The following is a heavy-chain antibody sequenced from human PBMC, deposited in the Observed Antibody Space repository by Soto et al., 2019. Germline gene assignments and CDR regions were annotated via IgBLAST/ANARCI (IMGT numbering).Heavy chain of an antibody. V-gene: IGHV3-23*01. J-gene: IGHJ4*02. CDR3: AKQERYSGYDLNFDY. CDR1: GFTFSSYA. D-gene: IGHD5-12*01. Sequence: GGSLRLSCAASGFTFSSYAMSWVRQAPGKGLEWVSTISDSGGSTYYADSVKGRFTISRDNSKNTLYLQMNSLRAEDTAIYYCAKQERYSGYDLNFDYWGQGTLVTVSS. CDR2: ISDSGGST.